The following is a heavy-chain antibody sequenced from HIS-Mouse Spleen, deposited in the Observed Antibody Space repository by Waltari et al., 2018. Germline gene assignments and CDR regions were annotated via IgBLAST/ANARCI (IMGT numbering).Heavy chain of an antibody. Sequence: EVQLLESGGGLVQPGGSLRLPGAASGFTFRSYAMSCVRHAPGEGLEWCSAISGSGGSTYYADSVKGRFTISRDNPKNTLYLQMNSLRAEDTAVYYCAKDRNWGSSGYFDYWGQGTLVTVSS. CDR1: GFTFRSYA. D-gene: IGHD3-16*01. V-gene: IGHV3-23*01. J-gene: IGHJ4*02. CDR2: ISGSGGST. CDR3: AKDRNWGSSGYFDY.